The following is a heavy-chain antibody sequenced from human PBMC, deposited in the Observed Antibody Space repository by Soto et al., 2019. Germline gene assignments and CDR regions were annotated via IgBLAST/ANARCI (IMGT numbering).Heavy chain of an antibody. Sequence: GGSMRVSCAAAECSVSSHYRGWVRQAPGKGLEWVSLIYTSGNTYYADSVKGRFTISRDNSKNMLYTQMNSLRAEDTAVYYCVLFILGQPYWGQGALVTVSS. D-gene: IGHD2-21*01. V-gene: IGHV3-53*01. CDR2: IYTSGNT. CDR1: ECSVSSHY. CDR3: VLFILGQPY. J-gene: IGHJ4*02.